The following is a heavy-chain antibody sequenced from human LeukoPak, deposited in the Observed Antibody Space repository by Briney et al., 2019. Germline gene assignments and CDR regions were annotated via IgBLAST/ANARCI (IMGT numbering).Heavy chain of an antibody. CDR2: LYYSGST. CDR3: AREATGTGDSSGYYPQDAFDI. J-gene: IGHJ3*02. Sequence: SETLSLTCTDSGGSISSYYWSWIRQPPRKGLEWIGYLYYSGSTNYNPSLKSRVTISVDTSKNQFSLKLSSVTAADTAVYYCAREATGTGDSSGYYPQDAFDIWGQGTMVTVSS. CDR1: GGSISSYY. V-gene: IGHV4-59*01. D-gene: IGHD3-22*01.